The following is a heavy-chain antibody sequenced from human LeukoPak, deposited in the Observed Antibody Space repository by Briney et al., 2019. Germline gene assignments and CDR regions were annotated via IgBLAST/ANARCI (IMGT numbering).Heavy chain of an antibody. CDR1: GFSFSSYW. J-gene: IGHJ3*02. CDR2: ISSRGSAI. CDR3: ARDMEPDAFDI. V-gene: IGHV3-48*03. D-gene: IGHD1-1*01. Sequence: GGSLRLSCEASGFSFSSYWMTWVRQAPGKGLEWVSYISSRGSAIYYADSVKGRFTISRDIAKTSLYLQMNSLRAEDTAIYYCARDMEPDAFDIWGQGTMVTVSS.